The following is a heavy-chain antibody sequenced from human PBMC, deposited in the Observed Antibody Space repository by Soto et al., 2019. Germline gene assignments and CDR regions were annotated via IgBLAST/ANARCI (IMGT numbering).Heavy chain of an antibody. CDR2: IRRRAKNYAT. CDR3: TSTFAGSDYFSPDFDY. CDR1: GFTFSGSA. Sequence: EVQLVESGGDLVQPGGSLKLSCAASGFTFSGSAMHWVRQASGKGLEWVGHIRRRAKNYATVYAASVTGRFIITRDDSKNTAYLQMNSLRTNDTAVYYCTSTFAGSDYFSPDFDYWGQGTLVTVSS. J-gene: IGHJ4*02. V-gene: IGHV3-73*02. D-gene: IGHD3-22*01.